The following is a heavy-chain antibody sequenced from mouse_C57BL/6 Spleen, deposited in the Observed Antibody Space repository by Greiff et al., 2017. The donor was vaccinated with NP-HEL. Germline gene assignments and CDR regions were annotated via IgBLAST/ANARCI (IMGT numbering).Heavy chain of an antibody. CDR1: GYAFTNYL. D-gene: IGHD2-3*01. Sequence: VQRVESGAELVRPGTSVKVSCKASGYAFTNYLIEWVKQRPGQGLEWIGVINPGSGGTNYNEKFKGKATLTADKSSSTAYKQLSSLTSEDSAVYFCARTYDHYAMDYWGQGTSVTVSS. J-gene: IGHJ4*01. CDR2: INPGSGGT. CDR3: ARTYDHYAMDY. V-gene: IGHV1-54*01.